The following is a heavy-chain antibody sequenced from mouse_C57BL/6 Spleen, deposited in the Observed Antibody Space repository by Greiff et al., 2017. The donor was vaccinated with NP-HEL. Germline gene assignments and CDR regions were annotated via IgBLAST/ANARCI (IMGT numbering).Heavy chain of an antibody. Sequence: QVQLKESGPELVKPGASVKISCKASGYTFTDYYINWVKQRPGQGLEWIGWIFPGSGSTYYNEKFKGKATLTVDKSSSTAYMLLSSLTSEDSAVYFCARSQLGRGYFDYWGQGTTLTVSS. J-gene: IGHJ2*01. V-gene: IGHV1-75*01. D-gene: IGHD4-1*02. CDR2: IFPGSGST. CDR3: ARSQLGRGYFDY. CDR1: GYTFTDYY.